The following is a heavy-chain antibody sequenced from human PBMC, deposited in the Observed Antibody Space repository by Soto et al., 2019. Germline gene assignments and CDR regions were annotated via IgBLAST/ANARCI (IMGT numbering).Heavy chain of an antibody. Sequence: GESLKISCRGSGYKFTTYWINWVRQMPGKGLEWMGRIDPSDSSTNYSPSLQGHVTISADKSINTAYLQWVSLKASDTAMYYCAVFLSGYIADNWFDSWGQGTLVPVSS. CDR2: IDPSDSST. CDR3: AVFLSGYIADNWFDS. J-gene: IGHJ5*01. D-gene: IGHD3-3*01. V-gene: IGHV5-10-1*01. CDR1: GYKFTTYW.